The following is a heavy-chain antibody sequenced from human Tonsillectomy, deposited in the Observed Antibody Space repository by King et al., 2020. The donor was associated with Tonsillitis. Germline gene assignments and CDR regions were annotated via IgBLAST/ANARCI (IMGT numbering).Heavy chain of an antibody. D-gene: IGHD6-19*01. J-gene: IGHJ3*02. CDR2: IYPGDSDT. Sequence: QLVQSGAEVKKPGESLKISCKGSGYSFTSYWIGWVRQMPGKGLEGMGIIYPGDSDTKYRPSFQGQVTVSADKSISTAYLQWRSLQASDTAMYYCVRQGVAVAGDRRIGDAFDIWGQGTMVTVSS. V-gene: IGHV5-51*01. CDR3: VRQGVAVAGDRRIGDAFDI. CDR1: GYSFTSYW.